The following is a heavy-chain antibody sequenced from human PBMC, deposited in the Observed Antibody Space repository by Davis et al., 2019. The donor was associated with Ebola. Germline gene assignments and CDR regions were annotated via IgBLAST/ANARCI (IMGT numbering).Heavy chain of an antibody. J-gene: IGHJ4*02. V-gene: IGHV3-73*01. CDR3: TSSSPDY. CDR1: WFTFRASA. Sequence: GESLKISCAASWFTFRASAIHWVLQASGKGLEWVGRIRSKANSYATAYAASVKGRFTISRDDSKNTAHLQMNSLKTEDTAVYYCTSSSPDYWGQGTLVTVSS. D-gene: IGHD6-6*01. CDR2: IRSKANSYAT.